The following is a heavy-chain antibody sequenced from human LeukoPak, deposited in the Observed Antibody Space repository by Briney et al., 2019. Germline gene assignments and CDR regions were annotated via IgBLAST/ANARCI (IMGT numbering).Heavy chain of an antibody. CDR2: IYYSGGN. J-gene: IGHJ3*01. V-gene: IGHV4-59*01. Sequence: SETLSLTCTVSGGSMSGYYWSWIRQPPGKGLQWIGYIYYSGGNNYNPSIQSRVAISVDTSKDQFSLRLTSLTAADTAVYYCARNFVPAASGAFDFWGQGALVTVSS. CDR3: ARNFVPAASGAFDF. D-gene: IGHD2-2*01. CDR1: GGSMSGYY.